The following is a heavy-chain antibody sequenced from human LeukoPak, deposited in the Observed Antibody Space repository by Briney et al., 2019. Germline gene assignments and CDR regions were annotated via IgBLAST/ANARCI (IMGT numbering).Heavy chain of an antibody. D-gene: IGHD2-2*01. CDR2: IIPIFGTA. CDR3: AREQVVPAARYYYYMDV. V-gene: IGHV1-69*01. Sequence: SVKVSCKASGGTFSSYAISWVRQAPGQGLEWMGGIIPIFGTANYAQKFQGRVTITADESTSTAYMELSRLRSDDTAVYYCAREQVVPAARYYYYMDVWGKGTTVTVSS. J-gene: IGHJ6*03. CDR1: GGTFSSYA.